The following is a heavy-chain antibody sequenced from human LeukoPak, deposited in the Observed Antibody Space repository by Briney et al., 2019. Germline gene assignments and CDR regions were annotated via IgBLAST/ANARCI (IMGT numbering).Heavy chain of an antibody. CDR3: ARQLFSSGWYGLQH. CDR1: GGSFSGYY. V-gene: IGHV4-34*01. Sequence: SETLSLTCAVYGGSFSGYYWSWIRQPPGKGLEWIGEINHSGSTNYNPSLKSRVTISVDTSKNQFSLKLSSATAADTAVYYCARQLFSSGWYGLQHWGQGTLVTVSS. D-gene: IGHD6-19*01. CDR2: INHSGST. J-gene: IGHJ1*01.